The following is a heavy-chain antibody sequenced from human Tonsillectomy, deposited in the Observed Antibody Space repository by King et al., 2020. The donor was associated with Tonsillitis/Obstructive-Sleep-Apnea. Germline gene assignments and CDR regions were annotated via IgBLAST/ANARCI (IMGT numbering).Heavy chain of an antibody. V-gene: IGHV4-59*01. J-gene: IGHJ6*03. D-gene: IGHD2-2*01. CDR3: ARDHCSSTSCYGNYYYMDV. CDR2: IFYSGST. Sequence: VQLQESGPGLVKPSETLSLTCPVSGGSISSYYWSWIRQPPGKGLEWMGYIFYSGSTNYNPSLKSRVTISVDTSKKQFSLKLSSVTAADTAVYYCARDHCSSTSCYGNYYYMDVWGKGTTVTVSS. CDR1: GGSISSYY.